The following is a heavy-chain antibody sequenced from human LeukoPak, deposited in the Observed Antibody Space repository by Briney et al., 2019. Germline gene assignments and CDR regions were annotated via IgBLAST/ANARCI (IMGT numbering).Heavy chain of an antibody. CDR2: IYHSGST. V-gene: IGHV4-30-2*01. D-gene: IGHD3-10*01. Sequence: SETLSLTCAVSGGSISSGGYSWSWIRQPPGKGLEWIGYIYHSGSTYYNPSLKSRVTISVDRSKNQFSLKLSSVTAADTAVYYCARAYHGSGSYYEWRFDPWGQGTLVTVSS. CDR1: GGSISSGGYS. CDR3: ARAYHGSGSYYEWRFDP. J-gene: IGHJ5*02.